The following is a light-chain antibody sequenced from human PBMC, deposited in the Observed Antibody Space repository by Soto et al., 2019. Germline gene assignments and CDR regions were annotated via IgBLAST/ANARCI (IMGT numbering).Light chain of an antibody. CDR1: SSDVGGYNY. CDR3: SSYAGSKTL. V-gene: IGLV2-8*01. J-gene: IGLJ2*01. Sequence: QSALTQPPSASGSPGQSVNISCTGTSSDVGGYNYVSWYQQHPGKAPKLMIYEVSKRPSGVPDRFSGSKSGNTASLTVSGLQAEDEADYYCSSYAGSKTLFGGGTKVTVL. CDR2: EVS.